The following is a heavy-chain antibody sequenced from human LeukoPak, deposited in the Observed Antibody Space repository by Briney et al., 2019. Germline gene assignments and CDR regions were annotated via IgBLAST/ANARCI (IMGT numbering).Heavy chain of an antibody. J-gene: IGHJ4*02. V-gene: IGHV1-18*01. CDR1: GYTFTSYD. D-gene: IGHD6-13*01. Sequence: ASVKVSCKASGYTFTSYDINWVRQATGQGLEWMGWISAYNGNTNYAQKLQGRVTMTTDTSTSTAYMELRSLRSDDTAVYYCARAYSSSWPDWGQGTLVTVSS. CDR3: ARAYSSSWPD. CDR2: ISAYNGNT.